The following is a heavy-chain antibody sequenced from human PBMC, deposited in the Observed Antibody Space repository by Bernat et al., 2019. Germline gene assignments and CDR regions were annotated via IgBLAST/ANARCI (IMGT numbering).Heavy chain of an antibody. V-gene: IGHV3-33*01. CDR1: GFTFSSYG. CDR3: ARGVAAADLYYYGMDV. D-gene: IGHD6-13*01. CDR2: IWYDGSNK. Sequence: QVQLVESGGGVVQPGRSLRLSCAASGFTFSSYGMHWVRQAPGKGLEWVAVIWYDGSNKYYADSVKGRFTISRDNSKNTLYLQMNSLRAEDTAVYYCARGVAAADLYYYGMDVWGQGTTVTVSS. J-gene: IGHJ6*02.